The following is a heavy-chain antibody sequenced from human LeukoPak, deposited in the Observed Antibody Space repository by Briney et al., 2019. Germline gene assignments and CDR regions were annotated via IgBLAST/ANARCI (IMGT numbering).Heavy chain of an antibody. D-gene: IGHD3-3*01. CDR3: ARVGSGYYTDY. J-gene: IGHJ4*02. V-gene: IGHV3-64*01. CDR1: GFTFSSYA. Sequence: PGGSLRLSSAASGFTFSSYAMYWVRQAPGKGLEYVSAISSDGGSTYYANSVKGRFTISRDNSKNTLYLQMGSLRAEDMAVYYCARVGSGYYTDYWGQGTLVTVSS. CDR2: ISSDGGST.